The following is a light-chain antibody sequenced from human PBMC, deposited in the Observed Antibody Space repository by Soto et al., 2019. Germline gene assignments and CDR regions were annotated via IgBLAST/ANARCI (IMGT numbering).Light chain of an antibody. Sequence: QSALTQPRSVSGSPGQAVTISCTGTSRDVGGYNSVSWYRQKPGKAPDLIIYDVGQRPSGVPDRFSGSKSGNSASLTISGLQTEDEAYYYCCSCAGSKTLYVFGSGTKVTVL. V-gene: IGLV2-11*01. J-gene: IGLJ1*01. CDR2: DVG. CDR3: CSCAGSKTLYV. CDR1: SRDVGGYNS.